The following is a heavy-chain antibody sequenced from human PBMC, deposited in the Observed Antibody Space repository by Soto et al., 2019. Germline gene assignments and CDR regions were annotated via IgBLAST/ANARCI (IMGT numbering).Heavy chain of an antibody. CDR3: ARSGDYVAFDY. J-gene: IGHJ4*02. V-gene: IGHV4-30-4*01. CDR1: GDSFSSGDYK. D-gene: IGHD4-17*01. Sequence: QVQLQESGPGLVKPSQTLSLTCTVSGDSFSSGDYKWSWIRQPPGKGLEWIGYIYYSGYTYNNPSLKSRLTMSVDTSKNQFSLMLRSVTAADTAVYYCARSGDYVAFDYWGQGTLVTVSS. CDR2: IYYSGYT.